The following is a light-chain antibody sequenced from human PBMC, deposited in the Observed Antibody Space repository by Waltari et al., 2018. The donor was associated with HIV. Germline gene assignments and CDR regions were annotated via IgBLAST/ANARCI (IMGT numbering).Light chain of an antibody. J-gene: IGLJ3*02. Sequence: QSALTQPASVSGSPGQSIPIPCPGTSSDVGGYNYVSRSQQHPGKAPKLMIFEVSNRPSGVSNRFSGSKSVNTASLTISGLQAEDEADYYCSSYTTRSTPDPNWVFGGGTKLTVL. CDR1: SSDVGGYNY. V-gene: IGLV2-14*01. CDR3: SSYTTRSTPDPNWV. CDR2: EVS.